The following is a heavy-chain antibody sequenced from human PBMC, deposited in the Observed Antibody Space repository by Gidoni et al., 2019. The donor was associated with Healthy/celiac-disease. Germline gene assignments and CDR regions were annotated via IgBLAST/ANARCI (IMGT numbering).Heavy chain of an antibody. CDR3: ARDQYDFWSGYYRDYYYGMDV. J-gene: IGHJ6*02. CDR2: IWYDGSNK. Sequence: QVQLVESGGGVVQPGRSLRLSCAASGFTFSSYGMHCVRQAPGKGLEWVAVIWYDGSNKYYADSVKGRFTISRDNSKNTLYLQMNSLRAEDTAVYYCARDQYDFWSGYYRDYYYGMDVWGQGTTVTVSS. CDR1: GFTFSSYG. V-gene: IGHV3-33*01. D-gene: IGHD3-3*01.